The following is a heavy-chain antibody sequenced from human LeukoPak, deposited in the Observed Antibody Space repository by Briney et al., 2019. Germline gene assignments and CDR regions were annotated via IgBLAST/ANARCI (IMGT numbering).Heavy chain of an antibody. CDR2: ISYTGRDK. Sequence: GGSLRLSCAASGFSISTYSMHWVRQAPGKGLEWLAVISYTGRDKSYADSVTGQFTISRDNSKNALYLQANTLRAEDTAAYYCARDRYKTSPDYWGQGTLVTVSS. V-gene: IGHV3-30*04. CDR3: ARDRYKTSPDY. CDR1: GFSISTYS. J-gene: IGHJ4*02. D-gene: IGHD1-14*01.